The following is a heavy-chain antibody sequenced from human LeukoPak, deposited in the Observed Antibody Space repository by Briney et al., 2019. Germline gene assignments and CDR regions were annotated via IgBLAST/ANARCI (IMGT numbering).Heavy chain of an antibody. V-gene: IGHV4-34*01. Sequence: PSETLSLTCAVYGGSFSGYYWSWIRQPPGKGLEWIGEINHSGSTNYNPSLKSRVTISVDTSKNQFSLKLSSVTAADTAVYYCGRPRRSGWNYFAYWGKEPWSPSP. CDR1: GGSFSGYY. J-gene: IGHJ4*01. D-gene: IGHD6-19*01. CDR3: GRPRRSGWNYFAY. CDR2: INHSGST.